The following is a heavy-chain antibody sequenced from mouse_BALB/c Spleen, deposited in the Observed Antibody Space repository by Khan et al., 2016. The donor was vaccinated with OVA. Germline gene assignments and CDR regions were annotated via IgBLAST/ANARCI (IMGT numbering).Heavy chain of an antibody. CDR1: GYTFTNAG. Sequence: VQLVESGPELKKPGETVRISCKASGYTFTNAGMQWVQQMPGKGLKWIGWINTHSGVPKYAEDFKGRFAFSLETSASTVYLQITNLKNEDTATYFCARGGAAYYRNDGGAMDYWGQGTSVTVSS. V-gene: IGHV9-4*02. D-gene: IGHD2-14*01. J-gene: IGHJ4*01. CDR2: INTHSGVP. CDR3: ARGGAAYYRNDGGAMDY.